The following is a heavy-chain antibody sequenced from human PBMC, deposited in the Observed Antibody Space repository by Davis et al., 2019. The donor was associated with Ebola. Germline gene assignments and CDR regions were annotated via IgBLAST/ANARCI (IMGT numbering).Heavy chain of an antibody. D-gene: IGHD6-19*01. CDR2: ISAYNGNT. V-gene: IGHV1-18*01. J-gene: IGHJ5*02. CDR1: GYTFTSYG. Sequence: ASVKVSCKASGYTFTSYGISWVRQAPGQGLEWMGWISAYNGNTNYAQKLQGRVTMTTDTSTSTAYMELRSLRSDDTAVYYCARGYSSGWYEGEGWFDPWGQGTLVTVSS. CDR3: ARGYSSGWYEGEGWFDP.